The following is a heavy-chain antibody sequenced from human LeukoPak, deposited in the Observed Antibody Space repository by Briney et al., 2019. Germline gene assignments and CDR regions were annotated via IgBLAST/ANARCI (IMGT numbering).Heavy chain of an antibody. J-gene: IGHJ4*02. V-gene: IGHV3-11*01. CDR2: ISSSGSTI. Sequence: GGSLRLSCAASGFTFSDYYMSWIRQAPGKGLEWVSYISSSGSTIYYADSVKGRFTISRDNSKNTLYLQMNSLRAEDTAIYYCAKDRLGNSYGIFDYWGQGTLVTVSS. CDR3: AKDRLGNSYGIFDY. CDR1: GFTFSDYY. D-gene: IGHD5-18*01.